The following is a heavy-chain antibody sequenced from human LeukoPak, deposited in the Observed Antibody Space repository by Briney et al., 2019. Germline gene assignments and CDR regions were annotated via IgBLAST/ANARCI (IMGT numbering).Heavy chain of an antibody. Sequence: ASVKVSCKASGYTFTSYGISWVRQAPGQGFEWMGMINTSGGSTSYAQKFQGRVTMTRDMSTRTVYMELSSLRSEDTAVYFCARSYFYGLGRYYYHMDVWGKGTPVTVSS. CDR1: GYTFTSYG. CDR2: INTSGGST. V-gene: IGHV1-46*01. D-gene: IGHD3-10*01. J-gene: IGHJ6*03. CDR3: ARSYFYGLGRYYYHMDV.